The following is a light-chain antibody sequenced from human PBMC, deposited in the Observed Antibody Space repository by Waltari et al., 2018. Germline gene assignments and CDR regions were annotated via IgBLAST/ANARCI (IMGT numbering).Light chain of an antibody. CDR2: DAS. CDR3: QKYGSIPAT. J-gene: IGKJ1*01. V-gene: IGKV3-20*01. CDR1: QSVSRS. Sequence: EIVMTQSPGTLSLSPGERATLSCRASQSVSRSLAWYQQNPGQAPRLLIYDASSRATGIPDRFSGGGSGTDFSLTISRLEPEDFAVYYCQKYGSIPATFGQGTKVEIK.